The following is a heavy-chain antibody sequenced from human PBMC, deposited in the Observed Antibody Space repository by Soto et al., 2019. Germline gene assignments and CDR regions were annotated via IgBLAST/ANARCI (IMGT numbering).Heavy chain of an antibody. CDR2: ISSSGSTI. Sequence: GGSLRLSCAASGFTFSSYEMNWVRQAPGKGLEWVSYISSSGSTIYYADSVKGRFTISRDNAKNSLYLPMNSLRAEDTAVYYCARDRPGAAAFYIWGQGTMVTVSS. CDR3: ARDRPGAAAFYI. J-gene: IGHJ3*02. CDR1: GFTFSSYE. V-gene: IGHV3-48*03. D-gene: IGHD6-13*01.